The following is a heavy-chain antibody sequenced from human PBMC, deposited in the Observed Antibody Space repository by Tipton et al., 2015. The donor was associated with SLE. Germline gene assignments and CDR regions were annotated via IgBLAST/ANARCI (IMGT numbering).Heavy chain of an antibody. V-gene: IGHV4-39*01. J-gene: IGHJ4*02. CDR2: IYYSGST. D-gene: IGHD5-18*01. Sequence: TLSLTCTVSGGSISSSNYYWGWIRQPPGKGLEWIGIIYYSGSTYYNPSLKSRITISVDTSKNQFSLKLSSVTAADTVVYYCARPRYNGATDYWGQGTLVTVSS. CDR3: ARPRYNGATDY. CDR1: GGSISSSNYY.